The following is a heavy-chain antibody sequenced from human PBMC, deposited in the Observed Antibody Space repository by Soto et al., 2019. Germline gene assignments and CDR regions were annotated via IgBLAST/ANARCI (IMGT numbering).Heavy chain of an antibody. J-gene: IGHJ4*02. CDR3: AQSGMAIDY. CDR1: GFTFSIYA. Sequence: EVQLLESGGGLVQPGGSLRLSCAASGFTFSIYAMSWVRQAPGKGLEWVSAISGSGGSTYYADSVKGRFTISRDNSKNTLYLQMTSLRAEATAVYYCAQSGMAIDYWGQGTLVTVSS. V-gene: IGHV3-23*01. CDR2: ISGSGGST. D-gene: IGHD5-12*01.